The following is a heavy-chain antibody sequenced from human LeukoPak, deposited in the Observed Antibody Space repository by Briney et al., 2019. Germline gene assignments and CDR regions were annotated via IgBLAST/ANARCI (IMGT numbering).Heavy chain of an antibody. V-gene: IGHV3-64D*06. CDR3: VKASPLTGDAFDI. D-gene: IGHD7-27*01. CDR1: GFTFSSYA. J-gene: IGHJ3*02. Sequence: GGSLRLSCSASGFTFSSYAMHWVRQAPGKGPEYVSAISSNGGSTYYADSVKGRFTISRDNSKNTLYLQMSSLRAEDTAVYYCVKASPLTGDAFDIWGQGTMVTVSS. CDR2: ISSNGGST.